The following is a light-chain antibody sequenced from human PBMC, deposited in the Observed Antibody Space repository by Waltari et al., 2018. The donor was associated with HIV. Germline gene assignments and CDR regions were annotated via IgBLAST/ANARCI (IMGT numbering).Light chain of an antibody. CDR1: QSVNNF. CDR3: QQRHSWPPIT. Sequence: EIVLTQSPATLSLAPGETATLSCRASQSVNNFLAWYQKKPGQAPRLHISEVSKKATGVPARFSGSGSGTDFTLTISSLEPEDFAVYYCQQRHSWPPITFGQGTRLEIK. J-gene: IGKJ5*01. V-gene: IGKV3-11*01. CDR2: EVS.